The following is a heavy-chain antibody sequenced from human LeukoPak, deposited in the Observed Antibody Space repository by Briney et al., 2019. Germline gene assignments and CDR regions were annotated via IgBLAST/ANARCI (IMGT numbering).Heavy chain of an antibody. J-gene: IGHJ4*02. D-gene: IGHD2-15*01. CDR1: GFTLSSYT. CDR2: ISSSSDYI. V-gene: IGHV3-21*01. CDR3: ARDAGDCSGGSCYGLDY. Sequence: TGGSLRLSCAASGFTLSSYTMTWVRQSPGKGLEWVSSISSSSDYIYYADSLKGRFTIARDNAKNSLYLQMNSLRAEDTAVYYCARDAGDCSGGSCYGLDYWGQGTLVTVSS.